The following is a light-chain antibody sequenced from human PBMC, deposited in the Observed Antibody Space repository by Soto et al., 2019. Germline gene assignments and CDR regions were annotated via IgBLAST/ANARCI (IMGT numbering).Light chain of an antibody. V-gene: IGLV2-14*03. CDR2: DVS. CDR3: SSYTSSSTYV. Sequence: QLVLTQPASVSGAPGQSIAISCTGTSSDVGGYNYVSWYQHHPGKAPKLMVYDVSNRPSGVSNRFSGSKSGNTASLTISGLQAEDEADYYCSSYTSSSTYVFGTGTQLTVL. J-gene: IGLJ1*01. CDR1: SSDVGGYNY.